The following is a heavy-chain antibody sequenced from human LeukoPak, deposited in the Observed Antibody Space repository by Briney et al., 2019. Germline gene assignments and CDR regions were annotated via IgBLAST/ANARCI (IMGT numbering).Heavy chain of an antibody. V-gene: IGHV3-30*02. D-gene: IGHD4-17*01. CDR3: AKSDYGDYEDYYYYYMDV. CDR2: IRYDGSNK. Sequence: GGSLRLSCAASGFTFSSYGMHWVRQAPGKGLEWVAFIRYDGSNKYYADSVKGRFTISRDNSKNTLYLQMNSLRAEDTAVYYCAKSDYGDYEDYYYYYMDVWGKGTTVTISS. J-gene: IGHJ6*03. CDR1: GFTFSSYG.